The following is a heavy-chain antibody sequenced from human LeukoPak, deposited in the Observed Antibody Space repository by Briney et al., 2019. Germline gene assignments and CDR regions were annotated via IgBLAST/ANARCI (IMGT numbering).Heavy chain of an antibody. CDR2: ISGSGGST. CDR3: AKDEASSSAFDY. J-gene: IGHJ4*02. Sequence: GGSLRLSCAASGFTFSSYAMSWVRQAPGKGLEWVSAISGSGGSTYYADSVKGRFTISRDNSKNTLYLQMNSLRAEDTAVYCCAKDEASSSAFDYWGQGTLVTVSS. V-gene: IGHV3-23*01. D-gene: IGHD6-6*01. CDR1: GFTFSSYA.